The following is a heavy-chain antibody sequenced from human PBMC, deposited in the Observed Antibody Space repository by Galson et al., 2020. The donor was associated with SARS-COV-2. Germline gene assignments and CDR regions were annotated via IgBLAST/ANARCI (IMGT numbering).Heavy chain of an antibody. Sequence: HAGGSLRLSCAASGFVFSGSALHWVRQASGRGLEWVGRIRSKANNYATAYGASVKDRFTIFRDDSKNTAYVEMHNLKTEDTAVYYCTRFVEGANYFDYWGQGALVTVSS. J-gene: IGHJ4*02. V-gene: IGHV3-73*01. CDR2: IRSKANNYAT. D-gene: IGHD1-1*01. CDR3: TRFVEGANYFDY. CDR1: GFVFSGSA.